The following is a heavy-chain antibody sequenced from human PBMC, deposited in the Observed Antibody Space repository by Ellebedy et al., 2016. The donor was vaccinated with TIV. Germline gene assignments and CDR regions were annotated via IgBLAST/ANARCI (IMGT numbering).Heavy chain of an antibody. CDR2: IKQDGSEK. V-gene: IGHV3-7*01. Sequence: GGSLRLSCAASGFSLSSYWMHWVRQAPGKGLEWVANIKQDGSEKYYVDSVKGRFTISRDNAKNSLYLQMNSLRGEDTAVYFCGRAIGSGSCYWGQGTLVTVSS. D-gene: IGHD3-10*01. J-gene: IGHJ4*02. CDR1: GFSLSSYW. CDR3: GRAIGSGSCY.